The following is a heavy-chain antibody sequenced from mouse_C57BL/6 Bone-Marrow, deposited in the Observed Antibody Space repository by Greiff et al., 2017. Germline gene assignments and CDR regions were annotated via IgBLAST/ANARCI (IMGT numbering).Heavy chain of an antibody. J-gene: IGHJ2*01. CDR2: ISYDGSN. Sequence: EVQRVESGPGLVKPSQSLSLTCSVTGYSITSGYYWNWIRQFPGNKLEWMGYISYDGSNNYNPSLKNRISITRDTAKNQFFLKLNSVTTEDTATYYCAREGDSPYYFDYWGQGTTLTGSS. CDR3: AREGDSPYYFDY. V-gene: IGHV3-6*01. CDR1: GYSITSGYY. D-gene: IGHD2-12*01.